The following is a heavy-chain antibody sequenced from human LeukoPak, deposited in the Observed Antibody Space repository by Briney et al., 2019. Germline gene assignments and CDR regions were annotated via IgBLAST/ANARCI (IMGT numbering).Heavy chain of an antibody. V-gene: IGHV4-38-2*02. CDR1: GYSIRSGYY. J-gene: IGHJ3*02. CDR2: MYHSGST. CDR3: ATDSSSGYYRDAFDI. Sequence: SETLSLTCTVSGYSIRSGYYWGWIRQPPGKGLEWIGSMYHSGSTYYNPSLKSRVTISVDRSKNQFSLKLSSVTAADTAVYYCATDSSSGYYRDAFDIWGQGTMVTVSS. D-gene: IGHD3-22*01.